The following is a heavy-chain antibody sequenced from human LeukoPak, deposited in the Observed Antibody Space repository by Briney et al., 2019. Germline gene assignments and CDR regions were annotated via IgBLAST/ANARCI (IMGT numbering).Heavy chain of an antibody. CDR1: GFTFSSYA. D-gene: IGHD6-6*01. CDR3: AKMIRPLGGGAARTFDY. J-gene: IGHJ4*02. V-gene: IGHV3-30-3*02. CDR2: ISYDGSNK. Sequence: SGGSLRLSCAASGFTFSSYAMHWVRQAPGKGLEWVAVISYDGSNKYYADSVKGRFTISRDNSKNTLYLQMNSLRAEDTAVYYCAKMIRPLGGGAARTFDYWGQGTLVTVSS.